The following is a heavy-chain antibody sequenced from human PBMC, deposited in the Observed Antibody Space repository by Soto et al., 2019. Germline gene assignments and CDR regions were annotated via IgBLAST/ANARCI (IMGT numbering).Heavy chain of an antibody. J-gene: IGHJ6*02. V-gene: IGHV3-7*01. D-gene: IGHD3-16*01. CDR1: GFTFIYSW. CDR3: ASLGRHG. CDR2: IKQDGSEK. Sequence: VGSLSLSCAASGFTFIYSWMDWVRQAPGKGPEWVANIKQDGSEKNYVDSVKGRFIISRDNAKNSLYLQMNSLRAEDTAVYYCASLGRHGWGQGTTVTVSS.